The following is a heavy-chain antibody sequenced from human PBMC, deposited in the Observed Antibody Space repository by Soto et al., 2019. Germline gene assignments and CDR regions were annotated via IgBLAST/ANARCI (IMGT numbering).Heavy chain of an antibody. CDR1: GFSFSTYY. J-gene: IGHJ1*01. D-gene: IGHD1-1*01. V-gene: IGHV3-11*01. CDR3: ARDSTWNLKYFHH. CDR2: ISSSGSTM. Sequence: QVHLVESGGGLVKPGGSLRLSCEASGFSFSTYYMTWIRQAPGKGLEWVSYISSSGSTMYYADSVTGRFTISRDNTKNSLYLQMNSLSVEHTAVYYCARDSTWNLKYFHHWGQGTLVTVAS.